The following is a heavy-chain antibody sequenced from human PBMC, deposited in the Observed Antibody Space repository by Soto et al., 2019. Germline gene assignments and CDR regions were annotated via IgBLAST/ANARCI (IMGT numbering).Heavy chain of an antibody. CDR3: AKGRGYCSSTSCYVGSDY. V-gene: IGHV3-23*01. CDR1: GFTFSSYA. CDR2: MSGSGGST. J-gene: IGHJ4*02. D-gene: IGHD2-2*01. Sequence: EVQLLESGGGVVQPGGSLRLSCAASGFTFSSYAMSWVRQAPGKGLEWVAAMSGSGGSTYYADAVKGRYTISGDNSKNMLYEQMDSLRAEHTTVYYCAKGRGYCSSTSCYVGSDYWGQGSLATVST.